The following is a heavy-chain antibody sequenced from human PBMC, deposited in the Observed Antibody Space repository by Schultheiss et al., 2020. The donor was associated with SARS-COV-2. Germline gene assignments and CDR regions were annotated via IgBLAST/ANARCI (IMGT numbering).Heavy chain of an antibody. J-gene: IGHJ4*02. CDR3: AKGASECRSTGCFGPVWFSDY. CDR2: IIPILGIA. V-gene: IGHV1-69*02. Sequence: SVKVSCKASGGTFSSYTISWVRQAPGQGLEWMGRIIPILGIANYAQKFQGRVTITADKSTSTAYMELSSLRAEDTAVYYCAKGASECRSTGCFGPVWFSDYWGQGTLVTVSS. D-gene: IGHD2-2*01. CDR1: GGTFSSYT.